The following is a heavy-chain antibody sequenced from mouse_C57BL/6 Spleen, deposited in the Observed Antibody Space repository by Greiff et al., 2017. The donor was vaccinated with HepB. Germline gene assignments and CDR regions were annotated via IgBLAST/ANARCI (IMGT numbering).Heavy chain of an antibody. CDR1: GYTFTDYE. CDR2: IDPETGGT. Sequence: VQLQQSGAELVRPGASVTLSCKASGYTFTDYEMHWVKQTPVHGLEWIGAIDPETGGTAYNQKFKGKAILTADKSSSTAYMELRSLTSEDSAVYYCTRYDYDGRDYFDYWGQGTTLTVSS. CDR3: TRYDYDGRDYFDY. V-gene: IGHV1-15*01. J-gene: IGHJ2*01. D-gene: IGHD2-4*01.